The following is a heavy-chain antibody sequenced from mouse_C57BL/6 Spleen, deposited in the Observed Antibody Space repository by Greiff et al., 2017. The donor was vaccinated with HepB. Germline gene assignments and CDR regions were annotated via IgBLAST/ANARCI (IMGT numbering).Heavy chain of an antibody. CDR3: AKTLYGSAMDY. CDR1: GYTFTSYW. CDR2: IYPGSGST. D-gene: IGHD1-1*01. V-gene: IGHV1-55*01. Sequence: QVQLKQSGAELVKPGASVKMSCKASGYTFTSYWITWVKQRPGQGLEWIGDIYPGSGSTNYNEKFKSKATLTVDTSSSTAYMQLSSLTSEDSAVYYCAKTLYGSAMDYWGQGTSVTVSS. J-gene: IGHJ4*01.